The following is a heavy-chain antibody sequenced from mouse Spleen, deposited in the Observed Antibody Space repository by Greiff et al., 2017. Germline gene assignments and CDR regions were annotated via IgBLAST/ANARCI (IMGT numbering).Heavy chain of an antibody. CDR2: INPSNGGT. CDR3: TRSGLGTGIYFDY. Sequence: VQLQQSGAELVKPGASVKLSCKASGYTFTSYYMYWVKQRPGQGLEWIGEINPSNGGTNFNEKFKSKATLTVDKSSSTAYMQLSSLTSEDSAVYYCTRSGLGTGIYFDYWGQGTTLTVSS. D-gene: IGHD4-1*01. J-gene: IGHJ2*01. V-gene: IGHV1S81*02. CDR1: GYTFTSYY.